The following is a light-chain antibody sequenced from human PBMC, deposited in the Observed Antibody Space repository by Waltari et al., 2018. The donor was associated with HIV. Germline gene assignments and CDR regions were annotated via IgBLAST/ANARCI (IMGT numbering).Light chain of an antibody. CDR2: GAS. CDR3: QQANTFPLT. Sequence: DIQMTQSPSSVSASVGDRVTITCRASQDISSWVAWYQQKPGKAPKLLIYGASTLQTGVPSRFTGSGSEKEFNLTIASLQPEDFATYYCQQANTFPLTFGGGTTVEV. J-gene: IGKJ4*01. V-gene: IGKV1-12*01. CDR1: QDISSW.